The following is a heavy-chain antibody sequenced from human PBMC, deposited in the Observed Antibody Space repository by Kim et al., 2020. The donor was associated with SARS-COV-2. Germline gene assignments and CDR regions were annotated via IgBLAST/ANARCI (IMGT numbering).Heavy chain of an antibody. CDR2: ISWNSGSI. Sequence: GGSLRLSCAASGFTFGDYAMHWVRQAPGKGLEWVSGISWNSGSIGYADSVKGRFTISRDNAKNSLYLQMNSLRAEDTALYYCAKDVHLGQWLVRPPTLDYWGQGTLVTVSS. CDR1: GFTFGDYA. CDR3: AKDVHLGQWLVRPPTLDY. J-gene: IGHJ4*02. D-gene: IGHD6-19*01. V-gene: IGHV3-9*01.